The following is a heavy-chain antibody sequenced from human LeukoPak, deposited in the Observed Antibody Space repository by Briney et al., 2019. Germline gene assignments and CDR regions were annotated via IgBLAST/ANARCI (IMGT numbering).Heavy chain of an antibody. D-gene: IGHD2-15*01. Sequence: GGSLSLSCAASGFTFDDYVMSWVRQAPGKGLEWVSGINWHGGGIGYADSVKGRFTISRDNAKNSLYLQMNSLRAEDTAFYYCARELGYCSGGSCYFPFDYWGQGTLVTVSS. J-gene: IGHJ4*02. CDR3: ARELGYCSGGSCYFPFDY. CDR1: GFTFDDYV. V-gene: IGHV3-20*04. CDR2: INWHGGGI.